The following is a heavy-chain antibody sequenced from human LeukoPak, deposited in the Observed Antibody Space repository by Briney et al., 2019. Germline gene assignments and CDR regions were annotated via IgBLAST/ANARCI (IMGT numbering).Heavy chain of an antibody. Sequence: SETLSLTCAVYGGSFSGYYWSWIRQPPGKGLEWIGEINHSGSTNYNPSLKSRVTISVDTSKNQFSLKLSSVTAADTAVYYCARRRAAGTTAILDPWGQGTLVTVSS. D-gene: IGHD6-13*01. CDR2: INHSGST. V-gene: IGHV4-34*01. J-gene: IGHJ5*02. CDR1: GGSFSGYY. CDR3: ARRRAAGTTAILDP.